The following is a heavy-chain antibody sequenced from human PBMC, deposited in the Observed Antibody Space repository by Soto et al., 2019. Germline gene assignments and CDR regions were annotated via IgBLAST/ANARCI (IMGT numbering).Heavy chain of an antibody. V-gene: IGHV3-23*01. D-gene: IGHD6-19*01. J-gene: IGHJ4*02. CDR1: GFTFSSYS. Sequence: GGSLRLSCAASGFTFSSYSMSWVRQAPGKGLEWVSAISGSGVSTYYADSVKGRFTISRDNSKNTLYLQMNSLRAEDTAVYYCANAYSRGWFDGCDYSGQGTRVTLSS. CDR2: ISGSGVST. CDR3: ANAYSRGWFDGCDY.